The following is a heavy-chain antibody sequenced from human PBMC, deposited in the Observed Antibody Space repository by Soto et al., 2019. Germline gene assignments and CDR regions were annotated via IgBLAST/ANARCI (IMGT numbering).Heavy chain of an antibody. CDR3: ARRESGYDFWSGRWGGYDY. V-gene: IGHV5-51*01. CDR2: IYPGDSDT. Sequence: GESLKISCKGSGYSFTSYWIGWVRQMPGKGLEWMGIIYPGDSDTRYSPSFQGQVTISADKSISTAYLQWSSLKASDTAMYYCARRESGYDFWSGRWGGYDYWGQGTLVTVSS. J-gene: IGHJ4*02. D-gene: IGHD3-3*01. CDR1: GYSFTSYW.